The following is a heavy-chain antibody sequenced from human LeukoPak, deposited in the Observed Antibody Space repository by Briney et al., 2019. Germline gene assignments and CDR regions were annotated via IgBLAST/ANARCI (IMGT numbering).Heavy chain of an antibody. J-gene: IGHJ4*02. D-gene: IGHD1-26*01. CDR1: GFTFRSYA. CDR3: ARDVGPLWELLFDY. V-gene: IGHV3-30-3*01. CDR2: ISYDGSGK. Sequence: PGRSLRLSCAASGFTFRSYAMHWVRQAPGKGLEWVAVISYDGSGKYYAESVKGRFTISRDNSKNTLYLQMNSLRAEDTAVYYCARDVGPLWELLFDYWGQGTLVTVSS.